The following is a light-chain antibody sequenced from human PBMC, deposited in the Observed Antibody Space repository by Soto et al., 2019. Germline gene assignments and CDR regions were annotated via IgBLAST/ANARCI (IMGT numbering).Light chain of an antibody. CDR2: GAS. CDR1: QSVSSSY. Sequence: EIVLTQSPGTLSLSPGERATLSCRASQSVSSSYLSWYQQKPGQAPRLLIYGASSRATGIPDRFSGSGSGTDFTLTISRLEPEDFAVYYCQQYGSSPFTFCPGSKVD. J-gene: IGKJ3*01. V-gene: IGKV3-20*01. CDR3: QQYGSSPFT.